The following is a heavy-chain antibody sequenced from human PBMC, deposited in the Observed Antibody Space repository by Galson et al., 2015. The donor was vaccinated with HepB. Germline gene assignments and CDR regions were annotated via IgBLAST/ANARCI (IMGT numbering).Heavy chain of an antibody. Sequence: SLRLSCAASGFTFSSYSMNWVRQAPGKGLEWVSYISSSSSTIYYADSVKGRFTISRDNAKNSLYLQMNSLRAEDTAVYHCARGGSVVVIAIGSGWFDPWGQGTLVTVSS. CDR1: GFTFSSYS. CDR3: ARGGSVVVIAIGSGWFDP. D-gene: IGHD2-21*01. CDR2: ISSSSSTI. J-gene: IGHJ5*02. V-gene: IGHV3-48*01.